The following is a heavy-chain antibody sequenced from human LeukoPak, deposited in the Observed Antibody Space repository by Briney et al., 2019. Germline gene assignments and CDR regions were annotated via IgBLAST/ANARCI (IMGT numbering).Heavy chain of an antibody. CDR1: GGSTSGFY. CDR3: ARDPFATPFDY. V-gene: IGHV4-59*12. J-gene: IGHJ4*01. CDR2: IYYSGDF. D-gene: IGHD2-2*01. Sequence: SETLSLTCTVSGGSTSGFYWSWIRQPPRQGLEWIGYIYYSGDFNYKPSLKSRVTMSLDTSKNKVSLRLSSVTATDTAVYYCARDPFATPFDYWGRGTLVTVSS.